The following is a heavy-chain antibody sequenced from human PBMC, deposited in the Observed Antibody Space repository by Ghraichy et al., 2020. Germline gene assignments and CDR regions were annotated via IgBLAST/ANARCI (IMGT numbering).Heavy chain of an antibody. D-gene: IGHD2-2*01. Sequence: SCAASGFTFSSYAMSWVRQAPGKGLECVSAISGNGGITYYVDSVRGRFTISRDNSTNTVFLQLNSLRVEDTAVYYCAKTGTLITYQFNMDGWGEGTTVTFSP. J-gene: IGHJ6*04. CDR1: GFTFSSYA. CDR2: ISGNGGIT. V-gene: IGHV3-23*01. CDR3: AKTGTLITYQFNMDG.